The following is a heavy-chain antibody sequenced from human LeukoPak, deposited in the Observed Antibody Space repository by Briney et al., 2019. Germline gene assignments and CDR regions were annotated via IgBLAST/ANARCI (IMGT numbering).Heavy chain of an antibody. D-gene: IGHD2-8*01. V-gene: IGHV3-7*05. CDR3: AVHNGDY. Sequence: PGGPQRLSCAASGFTFSRYWLGWARQAPGKGLEWVATKKEDGGEKYYVDSVKGRFTISRDNAKNSLFLQMNSLRAEDTAVYYCAVHNGDYWGQGTLVTASP. CDR2: KKEDGGEK. J-gene: IGHJ4*02. CDR1: GFTFSRYW.